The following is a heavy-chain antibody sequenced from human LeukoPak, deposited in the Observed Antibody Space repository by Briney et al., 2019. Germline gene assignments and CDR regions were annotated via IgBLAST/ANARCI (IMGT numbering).Heavy chain of an antibody. Sequence: GGSLRLPCAASGFTFSSYWMHWVRQAPGKGLVWVSRINTDGRTTTYADSVKGRFTISRDNAKNTLYLQMNGLRAEDTAVYYCARELGVGVIGDAFDIWGQGTVVTVSS. CDR2: INTDGRTT. V-gene: IGHV3-74*01. J-gene: IGHJ3*02. D-gene: IGHD3-22*01. CDR3: ARELGVGVIGDAFDI. CDR1: GFTFSSYW.